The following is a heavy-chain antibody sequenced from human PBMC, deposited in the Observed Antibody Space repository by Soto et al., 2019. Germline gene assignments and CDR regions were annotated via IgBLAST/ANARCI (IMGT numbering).Heavy chain of an antibody. CDR1: GGTFSSYA. J-gene: IGHJ6*02. D-gene: IGHD3-3*01. V-gene: IGHV1-69*06. CDR3: ARPLYYDFWSANIRGYYYRMVH. CDR2: IIPIFGTA. Sequence: SVKVSCKASGGTFSSYAISWVRQAPGQGLEWMGGIIPIFGTANYAQKFQGRVTITADKSTSTAYMELSSLRSEDTAVYYCARPLYYDFWSANIRGYYYRMVHWGPGTPATVSS.